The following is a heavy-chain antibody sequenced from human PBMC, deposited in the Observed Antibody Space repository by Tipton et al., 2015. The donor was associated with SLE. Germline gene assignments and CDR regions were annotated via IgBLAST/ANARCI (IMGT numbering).Heavy chain of an antibody. J-gene: IGHJ2*01. CDR2: IYTSGST. CDR1: GGSISSGSYY. V-gene: IGHV4-61*09. D-gene: IGHD3-16*01. CDR3: ARSIRGNWYFDL. Sequence: LRLSCTVSGGSISSGSYYWSWIRQPAGKGLEWIGYIYTSGSTNYNPFLKSRVTISVDTSKNQFSLKLSSVTATDTAVYYCARSIRGNWYFDLWGRGTLVTVSS.